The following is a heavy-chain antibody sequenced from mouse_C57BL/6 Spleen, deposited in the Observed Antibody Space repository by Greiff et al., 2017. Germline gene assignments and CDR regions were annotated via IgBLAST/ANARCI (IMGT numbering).Heavy chain of an antibody. J-gene: IGHJ2*01. CDR1: GYTFTDYE. CDR2: IDPETGGT. CDR3: TSHYDYDVPYFDY. Sequence: VQLQESGAELVRPGASVTLSCKASGYTFTDYEMHWVKQTPVHGLEWIGAIDPETGGTAYNQKFKGKAILTADKSSSTAYMELRSLTSEDSAVYYCTSHYDYDVPYFDYWGQGTTLTVSS. D-gene: IGHD2-4*01. V-gene: IGHV1-15*01.